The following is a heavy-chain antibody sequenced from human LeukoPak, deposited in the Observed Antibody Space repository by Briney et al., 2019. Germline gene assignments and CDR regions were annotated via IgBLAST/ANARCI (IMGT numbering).Heavy chain of an antibody. CDR3: AKDNYGGVYAS. Sequence: GGSLRLSCAASGFIFRNFGMSWIRQAPGKGLEWVSHISDVVAHTLYADSVKGRFIISRDNSNNRVFLQMNSLRPEDTALYYCAKDNYGGVYASWGQGTLVTVSS. D-gene: IGHD3-16*01. CDR2: ISDVVAHT. CDR1: GFIFRNFG. J-gene: IGHJ5*02. V-gene: IGHV3-23*01.